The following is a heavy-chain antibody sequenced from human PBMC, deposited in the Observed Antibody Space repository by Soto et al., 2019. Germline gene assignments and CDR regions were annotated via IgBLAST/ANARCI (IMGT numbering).Heavy chain of an antibody. D-gene: IGHD2-15*01. V-gene: IGHV1-69*01. CDR2: IIPIFGTA. Sequence: ASVKVSCKASGGTFSSYAISWVRQAPGQGLEWMGGIIPIFGTANYAQKFQGRVTITADESTSTAYMELSSLRSEDTAVYYCARPYCSGGSCYYAGYWGQGTLVTVSS. CDR3: ARPYCSGGSCYYAGY. CDR1: GGTFSSYA. J-gene: IGHJ4*02.